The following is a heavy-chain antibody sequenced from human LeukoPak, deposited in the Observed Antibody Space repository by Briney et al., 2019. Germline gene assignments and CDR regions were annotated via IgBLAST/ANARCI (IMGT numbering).Heavy chain of an antibody. CDR3: AREEQQLADY. D-gene: IGHD6-13*01. V-gene: IGHV3-48*03. Sequence: PGGSLRLSCAASGFTFSSYEMNWVRQAPGKGLEWVSYISSSGSTIYYADSVKGRFNITRDNAKNSLYLQMNSLRAEDTAVYYCAREEQQLADYWGQGTLVTVSS. CDR2: ISSSGSTI. CDR1: GFTFSSYE. J-gene: IGHJ4*02.